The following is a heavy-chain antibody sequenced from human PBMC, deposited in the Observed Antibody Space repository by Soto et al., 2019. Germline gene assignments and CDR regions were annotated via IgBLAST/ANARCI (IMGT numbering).Heavy chain of an antibody. CDR3: ARAGSSSPYYYYYCGMDV. J-gene: IGHJ6*02. Sequence: GGSLRLSCAASGFTFSDYYMSWIRQAPGKGLEWVSYISSSGSTIYYADSVKGRFTISRDNAKNSLYLQMNSLRAEETAVYYCARAGSSSPYYYYYCGMDVWGHGTTVTVSS. CDR1: GFTFSDYY. D-gene: IGHD6-6*01. V-gene: IGHV3-11*01. CDR2: ISSSGSTI.